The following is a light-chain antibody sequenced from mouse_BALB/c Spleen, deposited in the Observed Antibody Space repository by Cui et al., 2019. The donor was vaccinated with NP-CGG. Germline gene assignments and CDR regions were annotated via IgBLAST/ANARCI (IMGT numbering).Light chain of an antibody. V-gene: IGLV1*01. CDR2: GTK. Sequence: QAVVTQESTLTTSPGETVTLTCRSSTGVVTTSNYPTWVQEKPDHLFTGLIGGTKTRAPGVPARFSGSLIGDKAALTITGAQTEDEAIYFCALWYSNHWVFGGGTKLTVL. CDR3: ALWYSNHWV. CDR1: TGVVTTSNY. J-gene: IGLJ1*01.